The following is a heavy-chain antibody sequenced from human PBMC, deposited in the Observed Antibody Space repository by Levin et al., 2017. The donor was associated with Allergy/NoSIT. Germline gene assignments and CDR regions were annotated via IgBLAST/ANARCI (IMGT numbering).Heavy chain of an antibody. CDR3: ARPPEFVAAAGDAFDI. V-gene: IGHV5-10-1*01. CDR2: IDPSDSYT. J-gene: IGHJ3*02. D-gene: IGHD6-13*01. CDR1: GYSFTSYW. Sequence: GESLKISCKGSGYSFTSYWISWVRQMPGKGLEWMGRIDPSDSYTNYSPSFQGHVTISADKSISTAYLQWSSLKASDTAMYYCARPPEFVAAAGDAFDIWGQGTMVTVSS.